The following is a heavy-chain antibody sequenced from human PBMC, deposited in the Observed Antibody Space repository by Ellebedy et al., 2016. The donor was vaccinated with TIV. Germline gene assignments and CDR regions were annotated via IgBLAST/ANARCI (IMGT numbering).Heavy chain of an antibody. CDR1: GFTFSDYS. D-gene: IGHD2-15*01. CDR3: ARDPAYSAFDI. CDR2: IKEDGSEK. V-gene: IGHV3-7*01. Sequence: GESLKISCTASGFTFSDYSMSWIRQVPGKGLEWVANIKEDGSEKNYVGDSVKGRFTISRDNAKNSLYLQMNSLRDEDTGVYYCARDPAYSAFDIWGQGTTVTVSS. J-gene: IGHJ3*02.